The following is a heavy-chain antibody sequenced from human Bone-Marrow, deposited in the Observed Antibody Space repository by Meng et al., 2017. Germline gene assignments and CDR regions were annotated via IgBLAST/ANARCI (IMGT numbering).Heavy chain of an antibody. CDR1: CGSSSSGNNY. J-gene: IGHJ2*01. CDR2: IFYSGST. D-gene: IGHD4-17*01. V-gene: IGHV4-31*03. Sequence: QLPSSGQVRVHPSPSQPLNGTSSCGSSSSGNNYWGWFRQHPGKCMEYIGYIFYSGSTYYNPSLKSRVIISVDTSKNQFSLRLNSVTAADTAVYYCASLYGDSSVWYLDLWGRGTLVTVSS. CDR3: ASLYGDSSVWYLDL.